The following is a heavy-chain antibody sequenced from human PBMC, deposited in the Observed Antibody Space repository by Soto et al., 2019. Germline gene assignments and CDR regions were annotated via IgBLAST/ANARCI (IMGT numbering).Heavy chain of an antibody. D-gene: IGHD3-22*01. CDR3: ARAYYDSSGYYYVGFDY. Sequence: VQLVESGGGLIQPGGSLRLSCAASGFTVSSNYMSWVRQAPGKGLEWVGGIIPIFGTANYAQKFQGRVTITADESTSTAYMELSSLRSEDTAVYYCARAYYDSSGYYYVGFDYWGQGTLVTVSS. V-gene: IGHV1-69*01. J-gene: IGHJ4*02. CDR2: IIPIFGTA. CDR1: GFTVSSNY.